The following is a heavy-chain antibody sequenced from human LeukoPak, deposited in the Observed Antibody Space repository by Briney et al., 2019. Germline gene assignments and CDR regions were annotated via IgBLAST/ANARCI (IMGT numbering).Heavy chain of an antibody. CDR1: GFIFSDYS. J-gene: IGHJ4*02. Sequence: GGSQRLSCAASGFIFSDYSLNWVRQAPGKGLEWVSSISSSSSYIYYADSVKGRFTISRDNAKNSLYLQMNSLRAEDTAVYYCARVGAAMETYFDYWGQGTLVTVSS. CDR2: ISSSSSYI. CDR3: ARVGAAMETYFDY. D-gene: IGHD5-18*01. V-gene: IGHV3-21*01.